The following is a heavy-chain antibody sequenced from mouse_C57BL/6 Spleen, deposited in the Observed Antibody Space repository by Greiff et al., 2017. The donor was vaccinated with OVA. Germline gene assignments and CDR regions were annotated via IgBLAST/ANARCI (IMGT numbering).Heavy chain of an antibody. CDR2: IDPENGDT. Sequence: EVQRVESGAELVRPGASVKLSCTASGFNIKDDYMHWVKQRPEQGLEWIGWIDPENGDTEYASKFQGKATITADTSSNTAYLQLSSLTSEDTAVYYCTTGSSGYKGYWGQGTTLTVSS. D-gene: IGHD3-2*02. CDR1: GFNIKDDY. J-gene: IGHJ2*01. V-gene: IGHV14-4*01. CDR3: TTGSSGYKGY.